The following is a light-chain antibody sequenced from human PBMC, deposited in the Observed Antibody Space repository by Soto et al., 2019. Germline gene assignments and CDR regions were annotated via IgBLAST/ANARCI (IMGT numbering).Light chain of an antibody. Sequence: QSVLTQPPSASGTPGQRVTISCSGSSSNIGSNYVYWYQQLPGTAPKLHIYRNNQRPSGVPDRFSGSQSGTSASLAISGLRSEDESDYYCAAWDDSLSGRVFGGGTQLTVL. CDR3: AAWDDSLSGRV. CDR1: SSNIGSNY. J-gene: IGLJ3*02. CDR2: RNN. V-gene: IGLV1-47*01.